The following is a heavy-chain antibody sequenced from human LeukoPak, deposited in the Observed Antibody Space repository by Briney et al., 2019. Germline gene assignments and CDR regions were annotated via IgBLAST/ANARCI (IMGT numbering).Heavy chain of an antibody. D-gene: IGHD3-3*01. CDR2: MNPNSGNT. Sequence: GSVKVSCKASGYTFTSYDINWVRQATGQGLEWMGWMNPNSGNTGYAQKFQGRATMTRNTSISTAYMELSSLRSEDTAVYYCARGSTYYDFWNGYFFDYWGQGTLVTVSS. V-gene: IGHV1-8*01. CDR1: GYTFTSYD. J-gene: IGHJ4*02. CDR3: ARGSTYYDFWNGYFFDY.